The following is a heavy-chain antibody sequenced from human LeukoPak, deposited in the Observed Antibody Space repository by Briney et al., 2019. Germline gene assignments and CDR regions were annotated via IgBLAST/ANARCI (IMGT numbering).Heavy chain of an antibody. CDR2: IYYSGST. CDR1: GGSISSGGYY. J-gene: IGHJ4*02. V-gene: IGHV4-31*03. CDR3: ARMGALFSTNYDYYFDY. D-gene: IGHD4/OR15-4a*01. Sequence: SETLSLTCTVSGGSISSGGYYWSWIRQHPGKGLEWIGYIYYSGSTYYNPSLKSRVTISVDTSKNQFSLRLSSVTAAATAVYYCARMGALFSTNYDYYFDYWGQGTLVTVSS.